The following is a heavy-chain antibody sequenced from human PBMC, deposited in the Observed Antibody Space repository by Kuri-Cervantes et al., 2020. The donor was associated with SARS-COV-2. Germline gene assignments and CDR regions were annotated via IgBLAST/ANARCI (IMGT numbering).Heavy chain of an antibody. V-gene: IGHV1-2*04. D-gene: IGHD3-10*01. CDR3: ARSSPFRRLGVISQGGAFDI. Sequence: ASVKVSCKASGYTFTGYYMHWVRQAPGQGLEWMGWVNPNSGGTNYAQKFQGWVTMTRDTSISTVYMELSRLRYDDTVVYYSARSSPFRRLGVISQGGAFDIWGQATMVTVSS. J-gene: IGHJ3*02. CDR2: VNPNSGGT. CDR1: GYTFTGYY.